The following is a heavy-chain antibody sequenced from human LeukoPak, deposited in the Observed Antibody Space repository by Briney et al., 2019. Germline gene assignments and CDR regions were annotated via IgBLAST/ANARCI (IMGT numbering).Heavy chain of an antibody. CDR3: ARGMLGSSSGAHFDY. Sequence: ASVKVSCEASGYTFTGYYMHWVRQAPGQGLEWMGWINPNSGGTNYAQKFQGRVTMTRDTSISTAYMELSRLRSDDTAVYYCARGMLGSSSGAHFDYWGQGTLVTVSS. J-gene: IGHJ4*02. CDR1: GYTFTGYY. V-gene: IGHV1-2*02. CDR2: INPNSGGT. D-gene: IGHD6-6*01.